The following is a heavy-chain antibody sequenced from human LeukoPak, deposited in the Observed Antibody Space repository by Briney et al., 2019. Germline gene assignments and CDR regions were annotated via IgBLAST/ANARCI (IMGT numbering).Heavy chain of an antibody. Sequence: GGSLRLSCAASGFTFSSYAMSWVRQAPGKGLEWVSGISGSGSSTYYADSVKGRFTISRDNSENTLSLQMNSLRADDTAIYYCAKSCNSGNCYYNYWGQGTLVTVTS. D-gene: IGHD2/OR15-2a*01. CDR2: ISGSGSST. V-gene: IGHV3-23*01. CDR3: AKSCNSGNCYYNY. J-gene: IGHJ4*02. CDR1: GFTFSSYA.